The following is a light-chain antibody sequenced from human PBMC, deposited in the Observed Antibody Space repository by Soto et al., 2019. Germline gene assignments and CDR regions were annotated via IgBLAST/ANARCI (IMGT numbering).Light chain of an antibody. V-gene: IGLV1-51*01. CDR2: DNN. Sequence: QSVLTQPPSVSAAPGQKVTISCSGSSSNIGNNYVSWYQQLPGTAPKLLIYDNNKRPSGIPDRFSGSKSGTSATLGITGLQTGDEAEYYCGTWDSSLSAPVFGGGTKLTVL. J-gene: IGLJ2*01. CDR1: SSNIGNNY. CDR3: GTWDSSLSAPV.